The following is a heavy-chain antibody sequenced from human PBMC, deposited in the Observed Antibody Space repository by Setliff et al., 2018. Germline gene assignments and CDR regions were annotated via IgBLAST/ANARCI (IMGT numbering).Heavy chain of an antibody. Sequence: TGGSLRLSCAASGFTFSSYAMSWVRQAPGKGLEWVSAISGSGGSTYYADSVKGRFTISRDNSKNTLYLQMNSLRAEDTAVYYCAKDSSSSWSFDYWGQGTLVTVSS. CDR3: AKDSSSSWSFDY. CDR2: ISGSGGST. V-gene: IGHV3-23*01. CDR1: GFTFSSYA. J-gene: IGHJ4*02. D-gene: IGHD6-13*01.